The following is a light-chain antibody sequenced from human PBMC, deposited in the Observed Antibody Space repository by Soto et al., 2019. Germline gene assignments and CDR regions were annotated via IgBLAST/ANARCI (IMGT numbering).Light chain of an antibody. V-gene: IGKV3-15*01. CDR1: QSVSSN. J-gene: IGKJ1*01. CDR3: QQYNNSWT. CDR2: GAS. Sequence: EIVMTQSPATLSVSPGERATLSCRASQSVSSNLAWYQQKPGQAPRLLIYGASTRATGIPARFSGSGSGTEFTLTISSLQSEDFAVYYCQQYNNSWTLGQGTKVDI.